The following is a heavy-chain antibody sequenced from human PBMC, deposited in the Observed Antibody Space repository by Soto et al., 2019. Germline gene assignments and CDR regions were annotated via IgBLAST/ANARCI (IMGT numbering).Heavy chain of an antibody. CDR3: ARVVIVVAGGPVVI. J-gene: IGHJ3*02. CDR1: GYTFTGYY. D-gene: IGHD6-19*01. V-gene: IGHV1-2*04. Sequence: ASVKVSCKASGYTFTGYYMHWLRQAPGQGLEWMGWINPNSGGTNYAQKLQGWVSMTRDTSISTAYMGLSRLRSHDTAVALCARVVIVVAGGPVVIWSQATILTVSS. CDR2: INPNSGGT.